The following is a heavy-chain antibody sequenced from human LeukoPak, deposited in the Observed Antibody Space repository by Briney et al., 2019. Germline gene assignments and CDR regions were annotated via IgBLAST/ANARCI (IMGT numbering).Heavy chain of an antibody. V-gene: IGHV3-30-3*01. CDR1: GFTFSSYA. J-gene: IGHJ4*02. D-gene: IGHD3-22*01. CDR2: ISYDGSNK. Sequence: QPRRSLRLSCAASGFTFSSYAMHWVRQAPGKGLEWVAVISYDGSNKYYADSVKGRFTISRDNSKNTLYLQMNSLRAEDTAVYYCARADGYYDSSGYYAVFDYWGQGTLVTVSS. CDR3: ARADGYYDSSGYYAVFDY.